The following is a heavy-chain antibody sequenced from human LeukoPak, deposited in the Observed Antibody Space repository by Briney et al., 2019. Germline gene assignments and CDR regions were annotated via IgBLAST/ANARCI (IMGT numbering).Heavy chain of an antibody. CDR1: GGSFSGYY. V-gene: IGHV4-34*01. J-gene: IGHJ4*02. CDR2: INHSGST. D-gene: IGHD3-3*02. Sequence: SETLSLTCAVYGGSFSGYYWSWIRQPPGKGLEWIGEINHSGSTNYNPSLKSRVTISVDTSKNQFSLKLSSVTAADTAVYYCARDLSIGLIDYWGQGTLVTVSS. CDR3: ARDLSIGLIDY.